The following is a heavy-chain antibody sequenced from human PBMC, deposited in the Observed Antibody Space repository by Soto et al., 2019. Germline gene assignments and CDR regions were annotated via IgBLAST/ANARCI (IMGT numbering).Heavy chain of an antibody. J-gene: IGHJ4*02. CDR2: IWYDGTNK. D-gene: IGHD4-17*01. CDR3: ARDLFGDYGLDY. V-gene: IGHV3-33*01. Sequence: QVQLVESGGGVVQPGGSLRLSCAASAFTFRNYGMHWVRQAPGKGLEWVAVIWYDGTNKYYADSVKGRFTISRDNSKNTLSLQMNRLRAEDTAMYYCARDLFGDYGLDYWGQGTLVTVSS. CDR1: AFTFRNYG.